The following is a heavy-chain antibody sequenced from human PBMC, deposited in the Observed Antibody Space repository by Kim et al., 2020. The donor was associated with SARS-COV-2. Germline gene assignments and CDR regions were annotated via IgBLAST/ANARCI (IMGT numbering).Heavy chain of an antibody. J-gene: IGHJ4*02. CDR3: AREESSGWYYFDY. V-gene: IGHV4-34*01. CDR1: GGSFSGYY. CDR2: INHSGST. Sequence: SETLSLTCAVYGGSFSGYYWSWIRQPPGKGLEWIGEINHSGSTNYNPSLKSRVTISVDTSKNQFSLKLSSVTAADTAVYYCAREESSGWYYFDYWGQGTL. D-gene: IGHD6-19*01.